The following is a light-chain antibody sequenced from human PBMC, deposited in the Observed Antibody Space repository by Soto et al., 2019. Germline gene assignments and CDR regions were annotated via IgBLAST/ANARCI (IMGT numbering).Light chain of an antibody. Sequence: DVQMTQSPSSLSASVGDRVTITCRASQSISSYLNWYQQKPGKAPKLLIYAASSLQSGVPSRFSGSGYGTDFTLTNSSLQPEDFATCYCQQSYSTPTFGTGTKGYIK. CDR3: QQSYSTPT. CDR2: AAS. V-gene: IGKV1-39*01. CDR1: QSISSY. J-gene: IGKJ3*01.